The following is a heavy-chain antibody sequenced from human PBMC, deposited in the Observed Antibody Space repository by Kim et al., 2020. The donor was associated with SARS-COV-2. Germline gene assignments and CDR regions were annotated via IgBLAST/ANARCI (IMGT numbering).Heavy chain of an antibody. CDR3: ARAPSLWFGTGWFDP. Sequence: QKCQGRVTITADESTSTAYMELSSLRSEDTAVYYCARAPSLWFGTGWFDPWGQGTLVTVSS. J-gene: IGHJ5*02. D-gene: IGHD3-10*01. V-gene: IGHV1-69*01.